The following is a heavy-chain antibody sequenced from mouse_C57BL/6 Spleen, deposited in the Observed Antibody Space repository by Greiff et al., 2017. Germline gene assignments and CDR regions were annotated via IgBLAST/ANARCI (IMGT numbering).Heavy chain of an antibody. CDR2: INPNNGGT. V-gene: IGHV1-26*01. J-gene: IGHJ2*01. D-gene: IGHD2-1*01. CDR3: ARGDGNYGDY. Sequence: EVQLQQSGPELVKPGASVKISCKASGYTFTDYYMNWVKQSHGKSLEWIGDINPNNGGTSYNQKFKGKATLTVDKSSSTAYMELRSLTSEDSAVYYCARGDGNYGDYWGQGTTLTVSS. CDR1: GYTFTDYY.